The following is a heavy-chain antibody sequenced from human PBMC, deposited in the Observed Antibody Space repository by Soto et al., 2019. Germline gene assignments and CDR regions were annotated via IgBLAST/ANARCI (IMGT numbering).Heavy chain of an antibody. CDR2: IYYSGST. D-gene: IGHD6-13*01. CDR3: ARHSGSSWHDYYYYMDV. V-gene: IGHV4-39*01. Sequence: SETLSLTCTVSGGSISSSSYYWGWIRQPPGKGLEWIGSIYYSGSTYYNPSLKSRVTISVDTSKNQFSLKLSSVTAADTAVYYCARHSGSSWHDYYYYMDVWGKGTTVTVSS. J-gene: IGHJ6*03. CDR1: GGSISSSSYY.